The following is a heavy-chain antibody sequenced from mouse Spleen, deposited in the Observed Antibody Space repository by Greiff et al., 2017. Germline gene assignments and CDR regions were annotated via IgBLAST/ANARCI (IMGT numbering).Heavy chain of an antibody. J-gene: IGHJ4*01. Sequence: VQLQQSGAELVRPGTSVKLSCKASGYTFTSYWMHWVKQRPGQGLEWIGVIDPSDSYTNYNQKFKGKATLTVDTSSSTAYMQLSSLTSEDSAVYYCARSAHAMDYWGQGTSVTVSS. CDR3: ARSAHAMDY. CDR2: IDPSDSYT. V-gene: IGHV1-59*01. CDR1: GYTFTSYW.